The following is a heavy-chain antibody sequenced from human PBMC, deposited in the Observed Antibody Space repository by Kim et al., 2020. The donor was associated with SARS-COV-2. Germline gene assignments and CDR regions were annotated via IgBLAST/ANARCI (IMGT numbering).Heavy chain of an antibody. D-gene: IGHD3-3*01. Sequence: GSEKYYVDSVKGRFPISRDNAKNSLYLQMNSLRAEDTAVYYCARDPDYDSWGQGTLVTVSS. V-gene: IGHV3-7*01. CDR3: ARDPDYDS. J-gene: IGHJ5*02. CDR2: GSEK.